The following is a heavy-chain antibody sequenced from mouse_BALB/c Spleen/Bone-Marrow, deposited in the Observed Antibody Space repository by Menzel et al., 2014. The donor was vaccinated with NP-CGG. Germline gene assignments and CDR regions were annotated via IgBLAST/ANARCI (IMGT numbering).Heavy chain of an antibody. CDR3: ARSTGYYVGTWFAY. CDR2: INPNNGDT. D-gene: IGHD2-3*01. J-gene: IGHJ3*01. CDR1: GYTFTDYY. V-gene: IGHV1-26*01. Sequence: EVKLVESGPELVKPGASVKMSCKASGYTFTDYYMKWVKRSHGKSLEWIGDINPNNGDTFYNQKFKGKATLTVDKSSSTAYMQLNSLTSEDSAVYYCARSTGYYVGTWFAYWGQGTLVTVSA.